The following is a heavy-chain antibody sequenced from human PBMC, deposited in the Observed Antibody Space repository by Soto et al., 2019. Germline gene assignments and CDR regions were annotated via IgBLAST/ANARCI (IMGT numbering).Heavy chain of an antibody. CDR1: GYTFASYG. CDR3: ARDPRAGNAFDV. J-gene: IGHJ3*01. V-gene: IGHV1-18*01. Sequence: QAQLVQSGAEVRKPGASVKVSCQASGYTFASYGISWVRQAPRQGLEWMGWISGYNRNTKYAENLQDKVTMTTDISTSTAYMDLRNLRSDDTAVYYCARDPRAGNAFDVWGQGTMVTISS. CDR2: ISGYNRNT.